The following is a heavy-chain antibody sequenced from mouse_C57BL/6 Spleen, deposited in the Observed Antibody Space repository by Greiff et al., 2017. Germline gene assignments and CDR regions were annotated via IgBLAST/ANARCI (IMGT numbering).Heavy chain of an antibody. CDR1: GYTFTSYW. D-gene: IGHD4-1*01. V-gene: IGHV1-50*01. Sequence: QVQLQQPGAELVKPGASVKLSCKASGYTFTSYWMQWVKQRPGQGLEWIGEIDPSDSYTNYNQKFKGKATLTVDTSSSTAYMQLSSLTSEDSAVYYCARGELTGPPAWFAYWGQGTLVTVSA. CDR2: IDPSDSYT. J-gene: IGHJ3*01. CDR3: ARGELTGPPAWFAY.